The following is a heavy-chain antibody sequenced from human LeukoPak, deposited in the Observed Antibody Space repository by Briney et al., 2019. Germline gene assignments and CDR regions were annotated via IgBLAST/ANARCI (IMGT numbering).Heavy chain of an antibody. J-gene: IGHJ4*02. CDR2: IGTAGDT. Sequence: GGSLRLSCAASGFTFSDYDMHWVRQATGKGLEWVSAIGTAGDTYYTGSVKGRFTISRDNSKNTLYLQMNSLRAEDTAVYYCAKDKGITARFDYWGQGTLVTVSS. CDR1: GFTFSDYD. D-gene: IGHD1-20*01. V-gene: IGHV3-13*01. CDR3: AKDKGITARFDY.